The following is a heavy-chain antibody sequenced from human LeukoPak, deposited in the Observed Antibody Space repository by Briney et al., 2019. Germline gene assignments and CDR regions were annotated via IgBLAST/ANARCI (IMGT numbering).Heavy chain of an antibody. CDR2: ISSRGSTI. D-gene: IGHD6-6*01. Sequence: PGGSLRLSCAASGFTFSDYYMSWIRQAPGKGLEWVSYISSRGSTIYYADSVKGRFTISRDNAKNSLYLQMNSLRAEDTAVYYCARDRRPGAPRYSSSADYYYYMDVWGKGTTVTVSS. V-gene: IGHV3-11*04. CDR3: ARDRRPGAPRYSSSADYYYYMDV. CDR1: GFTFSDYY. J-gene: IGHJ6*03.